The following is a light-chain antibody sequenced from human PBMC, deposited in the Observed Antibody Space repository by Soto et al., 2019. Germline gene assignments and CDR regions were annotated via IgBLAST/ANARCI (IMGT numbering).Light chain of an antibody. CDR3: QQYDGN. Sequence: DIQLTQSPSTLSASVGDRVTLTCRASQNINNWLAWYQQKPGKAPKVLIYDASSLESGVPSRFSGSGSGTEFTLTISSLQPDDFATYYCQQYDGNFGQGTKV. V-gene: IGKV1-5*01. CDR1: QNINNW. J-gene: IGKJ1*01. CDR2: DAS.